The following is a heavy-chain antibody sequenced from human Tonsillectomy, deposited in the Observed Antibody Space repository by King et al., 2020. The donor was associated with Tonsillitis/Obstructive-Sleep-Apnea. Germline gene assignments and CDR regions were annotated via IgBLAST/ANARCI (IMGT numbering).Heavy chain of an antibody. D-gene: IGHD3-10*01. CDR2: ISSSGGST. CDR1: GFTLSSYA. Sequence: QLVQSGGGLVQPGESLRLYCAASGFTLSSYAMSWFRQAPGKGLKWVATISSSGGSTYYADSVKGRFTISSDNSKKTLYLQMNSLRAEDTAVYYCAKDRSGVPEDYWGQGTLVTVSS. J-gene: IGHJ4*02. V-gene: IGHV3-23*04. CDR3: AKDRSGVPEDY.